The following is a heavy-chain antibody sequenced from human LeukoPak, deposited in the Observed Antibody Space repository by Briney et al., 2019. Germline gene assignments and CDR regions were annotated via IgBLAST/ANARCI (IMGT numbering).Heavy chain of an antibody. J-gene: IGHJ5*02. D-gene: IGHD3-10*01. CDR3: ARRFGYYGSGGPLDP. Sequence: PSETLSLTCTVSGGSISSGSYYWSWIRQPAGKGLEWIGRIYTSGSTNYNPSLKSRVTISVDTSKNQFSLKLSSVTAADTAVYYCARRFGYYGSGGPLDPWGQGTLVTVSS. CDR1: GGSISSGSYY. CDR2: IYTSGST. V-gene: IGHV4-61*02.